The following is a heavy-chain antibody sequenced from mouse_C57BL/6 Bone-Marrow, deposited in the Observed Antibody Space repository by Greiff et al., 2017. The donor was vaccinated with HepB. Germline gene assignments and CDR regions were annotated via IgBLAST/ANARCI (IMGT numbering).Heavy chain of an antibody. CDR3: ARDRSDSSGYLHYFDY. CDR2: ISYSGST. CDR1: GYSITSDY. Sequence: EVQLQQSGPGLAKPSQTLSLTCSVTGYSITSDYWNWIRKFPGNKLEYMGYISYSGSTYYNPSLKSRISITRDTSKNQYYLQLNSVTTEDTATYYCARDRSDSSGYLHYFDYWGQGTTLTVSS. J-gene: IGHJ2*01. D-gene: IGHD3-2*02. V-gene: IGHV3-8*01.